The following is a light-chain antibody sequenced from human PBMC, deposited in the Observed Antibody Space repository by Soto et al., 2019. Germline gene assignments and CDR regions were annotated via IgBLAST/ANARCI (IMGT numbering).Light chain of an antibody. CDR1: SSDVGGYNF. CDR2: QVS. J-gene: IGLJ1*01. V-gene: IGLV2-14*01. Sequence: QSALTQPASVSGSPGQSITISCTGTSSDVGGYNFVSWYQQHPGKAPKLMISQVSNRPSGVSNRFSGSKSGNTASLTISGLQAEDEADYYCSSYAGSSTDVFGAGTKVTVL. CDR3: SSYAGSSTDV.